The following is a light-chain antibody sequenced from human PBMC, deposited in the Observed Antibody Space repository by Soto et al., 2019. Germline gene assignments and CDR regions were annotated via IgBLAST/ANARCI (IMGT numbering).Light chain of an antibody. Sequence: EIVMTQSPATLSVSPGERATLSCRASQSVSYYLAWYQQKPGQAPRLLIYDASSRATGVPDRFSGSGSGTEFTLTISRLEPEDFAVYYCQQYGSSPQTFGQGTKVDIK. J-gene: IGKJ1*01. CDR3: QQYGSSPQT. CDR2: DAS. CDR1: QSVSYY. V-gene: IGKV3-20*01.